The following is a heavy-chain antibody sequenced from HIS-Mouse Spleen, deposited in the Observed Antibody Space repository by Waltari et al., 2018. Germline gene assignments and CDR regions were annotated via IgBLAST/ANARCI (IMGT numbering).Heavy chain of an antibody. V-gene: IGHV1-8*01. CDR3: ARGHDYSNYFDY. J-gene: IGHJ4*02. CDR1: GYTFTIYD. Sequence: QVQLVQSGAEVKKPGASVKVSCKASGYTFTIYDITGVRQATGQGLEWMGWMNPNSGNTGYAQKFQGRVTMTRNTSISTAYMELSSLRSEDTAVYYCARGHDYSNYFDYWGQGTLVTVSS. D-gene: IGHD4-4*01. CDR2: MNPNSGNT.